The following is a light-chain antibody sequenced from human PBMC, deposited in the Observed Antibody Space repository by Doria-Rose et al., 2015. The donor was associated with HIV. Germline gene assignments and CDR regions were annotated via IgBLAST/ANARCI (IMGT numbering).Light chain of an antibody. J-gene: IGKJ3*01. CDR2: WAS. Sequence: DIRMTQSRESLGMSLGERATLNCKSNQSLLYTSKNYLAWYQQKPGQPPKLLIYWASTRQSGVPARFSGSGSETDFTLTISSLEAEDVAVYYCQQYYDTPSFGPGTTVDIK. V-gene: IGKV4-1*01. CDR1: QSLLYTSKNY. CDR3: QQYYDTPS.